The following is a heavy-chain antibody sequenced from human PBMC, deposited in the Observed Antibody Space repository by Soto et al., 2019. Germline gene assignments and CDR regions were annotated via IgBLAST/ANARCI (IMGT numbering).Heavy chain of an antibody. CDR3: ARGPLPSGSYFDY. CDR2: INHSGST. D-gene: IGHD3-10*01. Sequence: PSETLSLTCAVYGGSFSGYYWSWIRQPPGKGLEWIGEINHSGSTNYNPSLKSRVTISVDTSKNQFSLKLSSVTAADTAVYYCARGPLPSGSYFDYWGQGTLVTVSS. V-gene: IGHV4-34*01. J-gene: IGHJ4*02. CDR1: GGSFSGYY.